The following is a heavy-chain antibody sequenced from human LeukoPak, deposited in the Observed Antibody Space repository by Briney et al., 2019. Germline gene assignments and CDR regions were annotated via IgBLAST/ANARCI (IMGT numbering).Heavy chain of an antibody. J-gene: IGHJ4*02. CDR2: INPNSGGT. Sequence: GASVKVSCKASGYTFTGYYMHWVRQAPGQGLEWMGWINPNSGGTNYAQKFQGRVTMTRDTSISTAYMELSRLRSDDTAVYYCAREDDSSGYYLGDDYWGQGTLVTVSS. CDR1: GYTFTGYY. V-gene: IGHV1-2*02. D-gene: IGHD3-22*01. CDR3: AREDDSSGYYLGDDY.